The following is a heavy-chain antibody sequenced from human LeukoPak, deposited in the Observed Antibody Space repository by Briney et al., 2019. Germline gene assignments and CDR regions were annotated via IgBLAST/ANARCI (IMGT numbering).Heavy chain of an antibody. Sequence: SETLSLTCTVSGGSISSSSYYWGWIRQPPGKGLEWIGSIYYSGSTYYNPSLKSRVTISVDTPKNQFSLKLSSVTAADTAVYYCARLRMVRGAMWGQGTLVTVSS. CDR2: IYYSGST. J-gene: IGHJ4*02. V-gene: IGHV4-39*01. D-gene: IGHD3-10*01. CDR1: GGSISSSSYY. CDR3: ARLRMVRGAM.